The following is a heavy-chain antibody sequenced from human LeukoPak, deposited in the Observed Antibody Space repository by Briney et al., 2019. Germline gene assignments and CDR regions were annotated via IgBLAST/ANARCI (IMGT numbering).Heavy chain of an antibody. D-gene: IGHD6-19*01. Sequence: GGSLRLSCAASGFTFSSYSMNWVRQAPGKGLEWVSSISSSSSYIYYADSVKGRFTISRDNAKNSLYLQMNSLRAEDTAVYYCARGRAVAGKTYYFDYWGQGTLVTVSS. J-gene: IGHJ4*02. CDR3: ARGRAVAGKTYYFDY. CDR1: GFTFSSYS. V-gene: IGHV3-21*04. CDR2: ISSSSSYI.